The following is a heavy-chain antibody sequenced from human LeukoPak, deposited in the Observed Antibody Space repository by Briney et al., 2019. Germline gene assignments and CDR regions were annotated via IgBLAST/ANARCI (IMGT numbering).Heavy chain of an antibody. CDR3: ARDLRSDYGDY. V-gene: IGHV3-21*01. CDR2: ISSSSSYI. J-gene: IGHJ4*02. CDR1: GFTFSSYS. D-gene: IGHD3-3*01. Sequence: GGSLRLSCAASGFTFSSYSMNWVRQAPGKGLEWVSSISSSSSYIYYADSVKGRFTISRDNAKHSLYLQMNSLRAEDTAVYYCARDLRSDYGDYWGQGTLVTVSS.